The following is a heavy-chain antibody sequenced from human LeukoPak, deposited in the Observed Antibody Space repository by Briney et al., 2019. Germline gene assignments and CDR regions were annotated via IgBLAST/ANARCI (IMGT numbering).Heavy chain of an antibody. J-gene: IGHJ3*02. Sequence: GGSLRLSCAASGVTVSSNYMSWVRQAPGKGLEWVSVIYHGGSTYYADSVKGRFTVSRDNSKNTLYLQMNSLRAEDTAVYYCATLPYSSGWYLGIWGQGTKVTVSS. CDR1: GVTVSSNY. V-gene: IGHV3-53*01. D-gene: IGHD6-19*01. CDR2: IYHGGST. CDR3: ATLPYSSGWYLGI.